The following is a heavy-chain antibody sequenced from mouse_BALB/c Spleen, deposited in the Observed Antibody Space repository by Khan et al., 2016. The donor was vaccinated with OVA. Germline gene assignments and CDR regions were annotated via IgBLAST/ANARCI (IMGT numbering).Heavy chain of an antibody. D-gene: IGHD2-2*01. CDR3: TRHGYDAWFAY. CDR2: IDPFSGDT. Sequence: EVQLVESGPELMKPGASVKISCKASGYSFTSYYIHWVMESHGKSLEWIGYIDPFSGDTTYNQKFKGKATLTVDKSSSTAYILLSNLTSEDSAVYCCTRHGYDAWFAYWGQGTLVTVSA. V-gene: IGHV1S135*01. J-gene: IGHJ3*01. CDR1: GYSFTSYY.